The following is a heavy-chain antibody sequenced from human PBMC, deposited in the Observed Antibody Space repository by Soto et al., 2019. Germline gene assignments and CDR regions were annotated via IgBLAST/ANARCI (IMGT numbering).Heavy chain of an antibody. D-gene: IGHD1-7*01. CDR3: AREQGDGNYANNWLDP. Sequence: ASVKVSCKASGYTFTSYYMHWVRQAPGQGLEWMGIINPSGGSTSYAQKFQGRVTMTRDTSTSTVYMELSSLRSEDTAVYYCAREQGDGNYANNWLDPWGKGTRVTVSS. CDR2: INPSGGST. CDR1: GYTFTSYY. V-gene: IGHV1-46*01. J-gene: IGHJ5*02.